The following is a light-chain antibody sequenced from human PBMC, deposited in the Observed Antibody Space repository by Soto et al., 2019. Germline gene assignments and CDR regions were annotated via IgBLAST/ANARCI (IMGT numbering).Light chain of an antibody. CDR2: GAF. J-gene: IGKJ4*01. Sequence: EIVVTQSPATLSVSPGERATLSCRASQSVSSNLAWSQQKPGQAPSLHIYGAFTRATGIPARFSGSGSGTEFTLTISSLQSEDFAVYYCQQYNNWPPLTFGGGTKVEIK. CDR3: QQYNNWPPLT. V-gene: IGKV3-15*01. CDR1: QSVSSN.